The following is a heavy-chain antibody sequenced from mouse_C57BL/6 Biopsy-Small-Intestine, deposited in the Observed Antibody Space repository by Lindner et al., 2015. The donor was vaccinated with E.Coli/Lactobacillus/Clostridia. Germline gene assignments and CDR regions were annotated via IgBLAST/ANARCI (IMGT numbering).Heavy chain of an antibody. CDR3: ARRDDYVPFAY. J-gene: IGHJ3*01. D-gene: IGHD2-4*01. CDR2: IYPRSGNT. Sequence: VQLQESGAELARPGASVKLSCKASGYTFTSYGISWVKQRTGQGFEWIGEIYPRSGNTYYNEKFKGKATLTADKSSSTAYMELRSLTSEDSAVYFCARRDDYVPFAYWGQGTLVTVSA. V-gene: IGHV1-81*01. CDR1: GYTFTSYG.